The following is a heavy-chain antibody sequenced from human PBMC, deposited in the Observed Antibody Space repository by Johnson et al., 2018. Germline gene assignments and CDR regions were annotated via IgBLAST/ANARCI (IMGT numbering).Heavy chain of an antibody. CDR1: GGIFRNSA. J-gene: IGHJ6*02. Sequence: QDQLVQSGAEVKKPGSSVEVSCTVSGGIFRNSAISWVRQAPGQGLEWMGGLIPMFNTANYAEKLRGRVTITAEESTSTAYRELSSLTAEDTAVYYCARDDSKLYGSGAGYYGMDVWGQGTAVTVSS. CDR3: ARDDSKLYGSGAGYYGMDV. D-gene: IGHD3-10*01. CDR2: LIPMFNTA. V-gene: IGHV1-69*12.